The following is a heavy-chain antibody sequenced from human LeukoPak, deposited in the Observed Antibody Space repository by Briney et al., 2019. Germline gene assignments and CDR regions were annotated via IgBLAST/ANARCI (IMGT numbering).Heavy chain of an antibody. V-gene: IGHV4-34*01. CDR1: GGSFSGYY. CDR3: ARERGRQDY. Sequence: SETLSLTCAVYGGSFSGYYWSWIRQPPGKGLEWIGEINHSGSTNYNPSLKSRVTISVDTSKNQFSLKLSSVTAADTAVYYCARERGRQDYWGQGTLVTVSS. J-gene: IGHJ4*02. D-gene: IGHD1-1*01. CDR2: INHSGST.